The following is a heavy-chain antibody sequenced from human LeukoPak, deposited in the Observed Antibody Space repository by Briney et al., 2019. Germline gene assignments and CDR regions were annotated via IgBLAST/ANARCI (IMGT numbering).Heavy chain of an antibody. D-gene: IGHD6-6*01. V-gene: IGHV3-23*01. J-gene: IGHJ4*02. CDR1: GFTFSSYA. CDR2: ISGSGGST. Sequence: GGSLRLSCAASGFTFSSYAMSWVRQAPGKGLEGVSAISGSGGSTYYADSVKGRFTISRDNSKNTLYLQMNGLRAEDTAVYYCAKLAARLPATFDYWGQGTLVTVSS. CDR3: AKLAARLPATFDY.